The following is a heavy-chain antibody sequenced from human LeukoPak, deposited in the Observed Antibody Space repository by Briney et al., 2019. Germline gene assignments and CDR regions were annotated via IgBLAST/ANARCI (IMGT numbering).Heavy chain of an antibody. CDR3: AKAERGYSYGYFDY. D-gene: IGHD5-18*01. V-gene: IGHV3-23*01. Sequence: PGGSLRLSCAASGFTFRTYDMHWVRQAPGKGLEWVSAISGSGGSTYYADSVKGRFTISRDNSKNTLYLQMNSLRAEDTAVYYCAKAERGYSYGYFDYWGQGTLVTVSS. J-gene: IGHJ4*02. CDR2: ISGSGGST. CDR1: GFTFRTYD.